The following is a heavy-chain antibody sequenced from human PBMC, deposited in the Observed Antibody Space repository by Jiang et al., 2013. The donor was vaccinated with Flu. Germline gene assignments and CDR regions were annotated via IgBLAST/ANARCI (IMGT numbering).Heavy chain of an antibody. CDR3: ARAYIVVVPAAIRWFDP. J-gene: IGHJ5*02. D-gene: IGHD2-2*02. V-gene: IGHV4-4*02. CDR2: IYHSGST. CDR1: GGSISSSNW. Sequence: PGLVKPSGTLSLTCAVSGGSISSSNWWSWVRQPPGKGLEWIGEIYHSGSTNYNPSLKSRVTISVDKSKNQFSLKLSSVTAADTAVYYCARAYIVVVPAAIRWFDPWGQGTLVTVSS.